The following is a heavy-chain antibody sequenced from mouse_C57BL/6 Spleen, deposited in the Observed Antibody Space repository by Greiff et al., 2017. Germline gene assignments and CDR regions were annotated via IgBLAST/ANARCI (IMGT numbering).Heavy chain of an antibody. CDR1: GYAFSSYW. V-gene: IGHV1-80*01. J-gene: IGHJ4*01. Sequence: QVQLKESGAELVKPGASVKISCKASGYAFSSYWMNWVKQRPGKGLEWIGQIYPGDGDTNYNGKFKGKATLTADKSSSTAYMQLSSLTSEDSAVYFCARDYGEDYYYAMDYWGQGTSVTVSS. CDR3: ARDYGEDYYYAMDY. CDR2: IYPGDGDT. D-gene: IGHD2-4*01.